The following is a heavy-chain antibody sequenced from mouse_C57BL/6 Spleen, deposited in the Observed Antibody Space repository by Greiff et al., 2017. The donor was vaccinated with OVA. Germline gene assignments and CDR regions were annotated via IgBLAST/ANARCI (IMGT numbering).Heavy chain of an antibody. D-gene: IGHD4-1*01. V-gene: IGHV1-72*01. J-gene: IGHJ2*01. CDR2: IDPNSGGT. Sequence: QVQPQQPGAELVKPGASVKLSCKASGYTLTRYWMPWVKQRPGRGLEWVGRIDPNSGGTKYNEKFKSKATLTVDKPSSTAYMQLSSLTSEDSAVYYCARSELGEFNYFDYWGQGTTLTVSS. CDR1: GYTLTRYW. CDR3: ARSELGEFNYFDY.